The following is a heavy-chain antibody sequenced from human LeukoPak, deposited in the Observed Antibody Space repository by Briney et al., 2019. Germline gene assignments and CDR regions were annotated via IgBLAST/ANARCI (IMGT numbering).Heavy chain of an antibody. Sequence: SQTLSLTCTVSGGSISSYYWSWIRQPAGKGLEWIGRIYTSGSTNYNPSLKSRVTMSVDTSKNQFSLKLSSVTAADTAVYYCAREGSGAARPKEYYYMDVWGKGTTVTVSS. J-gene: IGHJ6*03. CDR2: IYTSGST. D-gene: IGHD6-6*01. CDR1: GGSISSYY. V-gene: IGHV4-4*07. CDR3: AREGSGAARPKEYYYMDV.